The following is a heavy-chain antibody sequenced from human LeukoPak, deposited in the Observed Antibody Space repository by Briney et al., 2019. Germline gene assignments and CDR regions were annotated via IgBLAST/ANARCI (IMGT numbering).Heavy chain of an antibody. CDR3: ARDIAAAGRFYYYYAMDV. Sequence: ASVKVSCKASGYTFTSYAMHWVRQAPGQRLEWMGWINAGNGNTKYSQKFQGRITITRETSASTAYMELSSLRSEDTAVYYCARDIAAAGRFYYYYAMDVWGKGTRSPSPQ. J-gene: IGHJ6*04. CDR1: GYTFTSYA. D-gene: IGHD6-13*01. CDR2: INAGNGNT. V-gene: IGHV1-3*01.